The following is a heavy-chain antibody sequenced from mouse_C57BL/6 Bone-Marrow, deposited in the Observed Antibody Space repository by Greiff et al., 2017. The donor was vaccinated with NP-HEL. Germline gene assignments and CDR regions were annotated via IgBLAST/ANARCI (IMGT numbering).Heavy chain of an antibody. J-gene: IGHJ4*01. CDR2: IDPSDSYT. Sequence: QVQLKEPGAELVKPGASVKLSCKASGYTFTSYWMQWVKQRPGQGLEWIGEIDPSDSYTNSNQKFKGKATLTVDTSSSTAYMQLSSLTSEDSAVYYCARGGSTPMDYWGQGTSVTVSS. CDR3: ARGGSTPMDY. D-gene: IGHD2-1*01. CDR1: GYTFTSYW. V-gene: IGHV1-50*01.